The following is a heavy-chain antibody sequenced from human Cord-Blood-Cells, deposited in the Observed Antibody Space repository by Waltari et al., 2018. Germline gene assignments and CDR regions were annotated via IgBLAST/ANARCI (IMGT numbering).Heavy chain of an antibody. D-gene: IGHD3-22*01. J-gene: IGHJ3*02. Sequence: QVQLQQWGAGLLKPSETLSLPCAVYGGSFSGYYWSWIRQPPGKGLEWIGEINHRGSTNDNPSLKSRVTISVDTSKNQFSLKLSSVTAADTAVYYCARGDYYDSSGYYSAFDIWGQG. CDR1: GGSFSGYY. CDR3: ARGDYYDSSGYYSAFDI. CDR2: INHRGST. V-gene: IGHV4-34*01.